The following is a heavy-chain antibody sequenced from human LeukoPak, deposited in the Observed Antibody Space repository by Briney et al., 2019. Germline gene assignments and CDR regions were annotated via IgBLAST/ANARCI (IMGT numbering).Heavy chain of an antibody. J-gene: IGHJ6*03. D-gene: IGHD3-22*01. CDR1: GGRFKSYG. CDR3: ARGADYYDSSGYIDGPIGYYYYYMGV. V-gene: IGHV1-69*13. Sequence: GASVKVSCKTIGGRFKSYGFSWVRQAPGQGLEWMGGIIPIFDRPNYAQKFEGRAMITADESTSTAYMELSSLRSEDTAVYYCARGADYYDSSGYIDGPIGYYYYYMGVWGKGTTVTISS. CDR2: IIPIFDRP.